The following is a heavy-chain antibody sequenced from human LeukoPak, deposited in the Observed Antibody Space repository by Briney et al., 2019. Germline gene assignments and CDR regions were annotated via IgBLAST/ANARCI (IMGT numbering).Heavy chain of an antibody. J-gene: IGHJ4*02. Sequence: GKSLRLSCAASGFTFNTYGMHWVRQAPGKGWEWGAVISYDGRNKHYPDSVKGRFTISRDISTDTLWLQMDSLRTEDTAVYYCAKGPLRGTAAAIDYWGQGTLVTVSS. V-gene: IGHV3-30*18. CDR1: GFTFNTYG. D-gene: IGHD2-2*01. CDR3: AKGPLRGTAAAIDY. CDR2: ISYDGRNK.